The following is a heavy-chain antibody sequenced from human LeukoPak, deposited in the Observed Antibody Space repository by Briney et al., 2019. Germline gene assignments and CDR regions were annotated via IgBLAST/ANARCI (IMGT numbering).Heavy chain of an antibody. CDR1: GFTFSSYA. CDR2: ISSNGDNT. J-gene: IGHJ4*02. Sequence: GGSLRLSCAASGFTFSSYAMHWVRQAPGKGLEYVSAISSNGDNTYYADSVKGRFTISRDNSKNTLYLQMSSLRADDTAAYYCVRGTGYWGQGTLVTVSS. V-gene: IGHV3-64D*06. CDR3: VRGTGY.